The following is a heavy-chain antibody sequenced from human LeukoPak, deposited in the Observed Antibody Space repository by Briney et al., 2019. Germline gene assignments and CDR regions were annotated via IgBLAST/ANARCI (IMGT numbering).Heavy chain of an antibody. J-gene: IGHJ4*02. Sequence: ASVKVSCKASGYTFTGYYMHWVRQAPGQGLEWMGWINPNRGGTNYAQKFQGRVTMTRDTSISTAYMELSRLRSDDTAVYYCAREDSYGSGSYYPDWGQGTLVTVSS. CDR1: GYTFTGYY. CDR3: AREDSYGSGSYYPD. CDR2: INPNRGGT. V-gene: IGHV1-2*02. D-gene: IGHD3-10*01.